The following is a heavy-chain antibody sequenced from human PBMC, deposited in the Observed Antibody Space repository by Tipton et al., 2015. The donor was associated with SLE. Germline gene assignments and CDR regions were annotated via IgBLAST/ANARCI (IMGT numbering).Heavy chain of an antibody. CDR2: VYYTGNT. CDR3: ARDEYRYDTTGYHLLGHFDF. CDR1: GGSLSNYF. Sequence: TLSLTCSVSGGSLSNYFWSWIRQSPGKGLEWVGTVYYTGNTFYNPSLKSRVTISVDTSKNQFSLNLSSVTAADTAVYYCARDEYRYDTTGYHLLGHFDFWGQGTLVTVSS. D-gene: IGHD3-22*01. V-gene: IGHV4-39*07. J-gene: IGHJ4*02.